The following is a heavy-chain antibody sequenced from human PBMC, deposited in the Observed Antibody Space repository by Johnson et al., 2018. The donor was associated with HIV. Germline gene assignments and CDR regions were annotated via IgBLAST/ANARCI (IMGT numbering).Heavy chain of an antibody. V-gene: IGHV3-33*06. CDR1: EFTLSNYA. Sequence: QVQLVESGGGVVQPGRSLRIYCAVSEFTLSNYAMHWVRLAPGKGLEWVAVIWYDGSNKYYADSVKGRFTISRDNSKNTLYLQMNSLRAEDTAVYYCAKSPAKDHGGNSGAFDIWGQGTMVTVSS. J-gene: IGHJ3*02. CDR2: IWYDGSNK. CDR3: AKSPAKDHGGNSGAFDI. D-gene: IGHD4-23*01.